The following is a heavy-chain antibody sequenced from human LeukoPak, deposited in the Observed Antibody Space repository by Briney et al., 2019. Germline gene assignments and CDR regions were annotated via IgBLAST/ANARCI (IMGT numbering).Heavy chain of an antibody. D-gene: IGHD3-10*01. CDR1: GFTCSSYW. CDR2: VRASGDNT. J-gene: IGHJ4*02. V-gene: IGHV3-23*01. CDR3: AKHRPRSGPYYFDY. Sequence: PGGSLRLSCAASGFTCSSYWMSWVRQAPGKALEWVAGVRASGDNTYYADSVKGRFTIARDNSKDTLSLEMNSLRAEDTAIYYCAKHRPRSGPYYFDYWGQGTLVTVSS.